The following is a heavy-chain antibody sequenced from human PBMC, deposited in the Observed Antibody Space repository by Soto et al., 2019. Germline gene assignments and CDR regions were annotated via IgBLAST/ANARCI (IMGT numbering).Heavy chain of an antibody. D-gene: IGHD3-10*01. CDR3: AREVTYGGGSFSLGL. V-gene: IGHV1-2*02. Sequence: ASVKVSCKTSGYFFTSYYIHWVRQAPGQGLEWMGWINPNNGGTNSAQKFQGRVTMTSDTSINTAYMEITSLRSDDTALYYCAREVTYGGGSFSLGLWGQGTLVTVSS. J-gene: IGHJ4*02. CDR1: GYFFTSYY. CDR2: INPNNGGT.